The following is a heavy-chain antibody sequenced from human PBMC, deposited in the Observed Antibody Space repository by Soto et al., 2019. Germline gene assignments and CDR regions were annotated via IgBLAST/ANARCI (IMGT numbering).Heavy chain of an antibody. D-gene: IGHD3-16*01. CDR2: INGYTGNT. Sequence: QVQLVQSGAEVKKPGASVKVSCKASGYTFTSYGFSWVRQAPGQGLEGMGWINGYTGNTHYAQKVQGRVTMTTDTSTTTAYMEVWTLISADTAVYCCARSWVTGKGGMDVWGQGTTVTVSS. J-gene: IGHJ6*02. V-gene: IGHV1-18*01. CDR3: ARSWVTGKGGMDV. CDR1: GYTFTSYG.